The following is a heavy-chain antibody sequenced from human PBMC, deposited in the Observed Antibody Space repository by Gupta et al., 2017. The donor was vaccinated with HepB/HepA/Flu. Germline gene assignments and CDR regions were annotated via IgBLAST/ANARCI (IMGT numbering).Heavy chain of an antibody. V-gene: IGHV2-5*01. CDR1: GFSLSTSGVG. J-gene: IGHJ4*02. D-gene: IGHD3-3*01. CDR2: IYWNDDK. CDR3: AHSAFGSGDYSLGHIDY. Sequence: QITLKESGPTLVKPTQTLTLTCTFSGFSLSTSGVGVGWIRQPPGKALEWLALIYWNDDKRYSPSRKSRLTITKETSKNQVGLTMTNMDAVETATDYCAHSAFGSGDYSLGHIDYWGQGTLVTVSS.